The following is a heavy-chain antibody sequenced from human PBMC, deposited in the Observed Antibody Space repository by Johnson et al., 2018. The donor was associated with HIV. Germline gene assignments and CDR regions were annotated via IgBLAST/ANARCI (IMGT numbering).Heavy chain of an antibody. Sequence: QVQLVESGGGLVQPGGSLRLSCAASGFTFSSYGMHWVRQAPGKGLEWVAVISYDGSNKYYADSVKGRFTISRDNSKNTLYLQMNSLRAEDTAVYYCAKDTVSGSYYDVFDIWGQGTMVTVSS. D-gene: IGHD1-26*01. CDR3: AKDTVSGSYYDVFDI. CDR1: GFTFSSYG. CDR2: ISYDGSNK. V-gene: IGHV3-30*18. J-gene: IGHJ3*02.